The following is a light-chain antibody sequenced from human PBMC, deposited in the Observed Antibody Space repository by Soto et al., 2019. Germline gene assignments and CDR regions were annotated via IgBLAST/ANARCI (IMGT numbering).Light chain of an antibody. J-gene: IGLJ1*01. CDR2: EVN. CDR1: SSDVGDYDY. V-gene: IGLV2-8*01. Sequence: QSALTQPPSASGSPGQSVTISCTGVSSDVGDYDYVLWYQQYPGEAPKVIIFEVNKRPSGVPDRFSGSKSGNTASLTVSGLQAEDEAVYYCASYAGNSRYVFGTGTKVTVL. CDR3: ASYAGNSRYV.